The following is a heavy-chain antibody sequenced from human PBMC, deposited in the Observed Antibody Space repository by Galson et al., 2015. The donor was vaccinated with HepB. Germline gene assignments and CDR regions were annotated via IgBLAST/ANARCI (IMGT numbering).Heavy chain of an antibody. CDR1: GFTFNIYT. CDR3: ARSLGRRGVDPQPYYFDY. J-gene: IGHJ4*02. Sequence: SLRLSCAASGFTFNIYTMTWVRQAPGKGLEWVSSISGSGGNTYSADSVKGRFTISRDNSKNTLYLQLNSLRDEDTAVYYCARSLGRRGVDPQPYYFDYWGQGTLVTVSS. V-gene: IGHV3-23*01. D-gene: IGHD3-10*01. CDR2: ISGSGGNT.